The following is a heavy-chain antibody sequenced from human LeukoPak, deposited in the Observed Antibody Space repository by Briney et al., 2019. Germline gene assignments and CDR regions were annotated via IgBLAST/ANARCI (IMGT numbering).Heavy chain of an antibody. V-gene: IGHV1-18*01. D-gene: IGHD3-22*01. CDR3: ARGEAGITMIVVANWFDP. Sequence: ASVKVSCKASGYTFTSYGISWVRQAPGQGLEWIGWISAYNGNTNYAQKLQGRVTMTTDTSTSTAYMELRSLRSDDTAVYYCARGEAGITMIVVANWFDPWGQGTLVTVSS. CDR1: GYTFTSYG. CDR2: ISAYNGNT. J-gene: IGHJ5*02.